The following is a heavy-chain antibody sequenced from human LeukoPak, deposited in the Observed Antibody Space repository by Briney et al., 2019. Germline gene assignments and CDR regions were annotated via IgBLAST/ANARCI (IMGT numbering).Heavy chain of an antibody. V-gene: IGHV4-61*02. J-gene: IGHJ5*02. CDR3: ARENYGVGNWFDP. CDR1: GDSINTDSYY. Sequence: SETLSLTCTVSGDSINTDSYYWSWIRQPAGKGLEWIGRLYTSGNTNYNPSLKSRVTISVDTSKNQFSLKLSSVTAADTAVYYCARENYGVGNWFDPWGRGTLVTVSS. CDR2: LYTSGNT. D-gene: IGHD4-17*01.